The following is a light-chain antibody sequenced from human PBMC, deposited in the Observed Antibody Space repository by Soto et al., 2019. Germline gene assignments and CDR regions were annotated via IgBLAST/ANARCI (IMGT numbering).Light chain of an antibody. V-gene: IGKV1-5*03. J-gene: IGKJ1*01. CDR1: QTISNW. CDR2: KAS. Sequence: DIQMTQSPSTLSASVGDRVTITCRASQTISNWLAWYQQKAGKAPKLLIYKASSLEGGVPSRFSGSGSGTEFPLTISSLQPDDFATYYCQQYNGTFGQGTKVEIK. CDR3: QQYNGT.